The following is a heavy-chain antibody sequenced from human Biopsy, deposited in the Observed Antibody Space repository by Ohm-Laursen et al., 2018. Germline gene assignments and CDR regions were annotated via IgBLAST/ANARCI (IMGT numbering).Heavy chain of an antibody. Sequence: SLRLSCAASGFTFTSYTLTWVRQAPGRGLEWVSSISSTSDYIYYADPVKGRFTISRDSAKNSLYLQMNSVRAEDTAVYYCARDTRWSPYGMGVWGQGTTVTVSS. CDR3: ARDTRWSPYGMGV. CDR1: GFTFTSYT. CDR2: ISSTSDYI. J-gene: IGHJ6*02. V-gene: IGHV3-21*04. D-gene: IGHD4-23*01.